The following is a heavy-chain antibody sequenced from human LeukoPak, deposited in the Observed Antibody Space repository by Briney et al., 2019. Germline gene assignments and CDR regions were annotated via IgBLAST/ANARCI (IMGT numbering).Heavy chain of an antibody. CDR3: ARLIVVIPAATRDH. J-gene: IGHJ4*02. CDR1: GFTVSSNY. Sequence: GGSLRLSCAASGFTVSSNYMSWVRQAPGKGLEWVSLIYSGGGTYYADSVKGGFSISRDDSKNMVYLQMNTLRVEDTAVYYCARLIVVIPAATRDHWGQGTLVTVSS. V-gene: IGHV3-66*01. D-gene: IGHD2-2*01. CDR2: IYSGGGT.